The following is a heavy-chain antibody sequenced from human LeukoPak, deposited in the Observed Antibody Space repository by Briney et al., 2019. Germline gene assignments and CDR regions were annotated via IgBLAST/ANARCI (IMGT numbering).Heavy chain of an antibody. V-gene: IGHV3-7*01. CDR1: GFSFSNYW. CDR2: IKQDGSEK. CDR3: ARDALGSGSYYDY. D-gene: IGHD3-10*01. J-gene: IGHJ4*02. Sequence: PGGSLRLSCAASGFSFSNYWMNWVRQAPGKGLEWVANIKQDGSEKNYVDSVKGRFTISRDNAKKSLYLQMNSLRAEDTAVYYCARDALGSGSYYDYWGQGTLVTVSS.